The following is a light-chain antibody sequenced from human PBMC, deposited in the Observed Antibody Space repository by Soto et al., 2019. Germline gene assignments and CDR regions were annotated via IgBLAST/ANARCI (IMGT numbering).Light chain of an antibody. J-gene: IGLJ1*01. CDR2: EVN. CDR1: TSDIGGYNY. V-gene: IGLV2-8*01. Sequence: QSALTQPPSASGSPGRSVAISCTGTTSDIGGYNYVSWYQQHPGKAPKLMIYEVNKRPSGVPDRFSGSKSGNTASLTVSGLQAEDEADYYCSSHGGNSPYVFGTGTKVTVL. CDR3: SSHGGNSPYV.